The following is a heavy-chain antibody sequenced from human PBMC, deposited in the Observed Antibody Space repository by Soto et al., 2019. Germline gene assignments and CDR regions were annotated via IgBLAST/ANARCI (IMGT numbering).Heavy chain of an antibody. CDR3: AKGGPAAGTRFTFDI. CDR1: GFTFSSYA. CDR2: LTGGGDNT. J-gene: IGHJ3*02. D-gene: IGHD6-13*01. Sequence: PGGSLRLSCAASGFTFSSYAMGWVRQAPGKGMEWVSSLTGGGDNTYYGDSVKGRFTISRDNSKNTLYLQMNCVRAEDTAIYYCAKGGPAAGTRFTFDIWGQGTVVTVSS. V-gene: IGHV3-23*01.